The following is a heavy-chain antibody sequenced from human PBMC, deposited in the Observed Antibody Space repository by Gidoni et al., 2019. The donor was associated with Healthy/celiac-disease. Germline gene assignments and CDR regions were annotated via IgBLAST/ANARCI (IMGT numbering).Heavy chain of an antibody. CDR3: ARGPHIVVVPAAKGRYFDY. V-gene: IGHV4-34*01. CDR1: GGSFSGYY. Sequence: QVQLQQWGAGLLKPSETLSLTCAVYGGSFSGYYWSWIRQPPGKGLEWIGEINHSGSTNYNPSLKSRVTISVDTSKNQFSLKLSSVTAADTAVYYCARGPHIVVVPAAKGRYFDYWGQGTLVTVSS. CDR2: INHSGST. D-gene: IGHD2-2*01. J-gene: IGHJ4*02.